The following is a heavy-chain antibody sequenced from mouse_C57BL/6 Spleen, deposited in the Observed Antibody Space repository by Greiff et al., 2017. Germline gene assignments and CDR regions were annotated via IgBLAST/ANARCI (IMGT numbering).Heavy chain of an antibody. J-gene: IGHJ4*01. V-gene: IGHV1-55*01. CDR2: ISPGSGST. CDR1: GYTFTSYW. D-gene: IGHD3-2*02. Sequence: QVQLKQPGAELVKPGASVTMSCKASGYTFTSYWITWVKQRPGQGLEWLGDISPGSGSTNYNEKFKSKATLPVDTSSSTAYMQLSSLTSEDSAVYDCARDSSDAMDYWGQGTSVTVSS. CDR3: ARDSSDAMDY.